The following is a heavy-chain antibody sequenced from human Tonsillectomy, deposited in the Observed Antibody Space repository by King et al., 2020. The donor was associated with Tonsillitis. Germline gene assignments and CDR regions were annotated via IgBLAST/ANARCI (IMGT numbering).Heavy chain of an antibody. D-gene: IGHD2-15*01. Sequence: VQLVESGGGLVQPGGSLKLSCAASGFTFSGSAMHWVRQASGKGLEWVGRIRSKANSYATVYAASVKGRFTISRYDSKNTAYLQMNSLKTEDTAVYYCTRPVVAASRGMDVGGQGTTVTVSS. CDR2: IRSKANSYAT. V-gene: IGHV3-73*01. CDR1: GFTFSGSA. CDR3: TRPVVAASRGMDV. J-gene: IGHJ6*02.